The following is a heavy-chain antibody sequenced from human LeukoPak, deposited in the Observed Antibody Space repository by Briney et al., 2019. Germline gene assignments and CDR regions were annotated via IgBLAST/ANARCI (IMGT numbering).Heavy chain of an antibody. CDR2: ISSSSSDI. V-gene: IGHV3-21*01. J-gene: IGHJ3*02. Sequence: GGSLRLSCAASGFTFSSYGMNWVRQAPGKGLEWVSSISSSSSDIYYADSVKGRFTISRDNAKNSLYLQMNSLRDEDTAVYYCARDALGYCSSTSCSLAFDIWGQGTMVTVSS. CDR3: ARDALGYCSSTSCSLAFDI. CDR1: GFTFSSYG. D-gene: IGHD2-2*01.